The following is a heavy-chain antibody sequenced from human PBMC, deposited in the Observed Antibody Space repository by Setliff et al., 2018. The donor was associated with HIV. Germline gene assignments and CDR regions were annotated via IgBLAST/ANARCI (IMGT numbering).Heavy chain of an antibody. Sequence: GASVKVSCKASGYTFADYYMHWVRQAPGGGLEWMGIINPRGGNTDHYAQRFQGRLSMTRDTSTGTVYLELSSLTSEDSAVYYCARSPYCTGGSCNSRRSIDSWGQGALVTVSS. CDR2: INPRGGNTD. V-gene: IGHV1-46*01. CDR1: GYTFADYY. D-gene: IGHD2-15*01. CDR3: ARSPYCTGGSCNSRRSIDS. J-gene: IGHJ4*02.